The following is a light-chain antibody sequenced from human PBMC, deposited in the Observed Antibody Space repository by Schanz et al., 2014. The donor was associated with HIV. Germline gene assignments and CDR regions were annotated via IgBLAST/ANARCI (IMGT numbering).Light chain of an antibody. V-gene: IGLV2-14*03. J-gene: IGLJ2*01. Sequence: QSALTQPASMSGSPGQSITISCTGTSGDIGPYDYVSWYQQHPGQAPKLLIYDVTDRPSGISNRFSGSKSGYTASLTISGLQAEDEAEYFCSSHAGRNSFVVFGGGTKLTVL. CDR1: SGDIGPYDY. CDR3: SSHAGRNSFVV. CDR2: DVT.